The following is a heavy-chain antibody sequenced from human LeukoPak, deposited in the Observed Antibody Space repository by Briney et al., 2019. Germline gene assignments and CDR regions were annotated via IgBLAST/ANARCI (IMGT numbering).Heavy chain of an antibody. Sequence: SETLSLTCTVSGGSISSYYWSWIRQPPGKGLEWVGYIYYSGSTNYNPSLKSRVTISVDTSKNQFSLKLSSVTAADTAVYYCARGRVVVPAAIRVTTKYYYYGMDVWGQGTTVTVSS. J-gene: IGHJ6*02. CDR3: ARGRVVVPAAIRVTTKYYYYGMDV. D-gene: IGHD2-2*01. V-gene: IGHV4-59*12. CDR2: IYYSGST. CDR1: GGSISSYY.